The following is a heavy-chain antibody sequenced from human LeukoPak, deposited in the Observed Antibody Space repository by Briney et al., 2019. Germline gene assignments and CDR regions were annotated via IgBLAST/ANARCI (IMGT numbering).Heavy chain of an antibody. Sequence: ASVKVSCKASGYTFTSYGISWVRQAPGQGLEWMGWISAYNGNTNYAQKLQGRVTMTTDTSTSTAYVELRSLRSDDTAVYYCARDPYYYDSSGYHHWGQGTLVTVSS. J-gene: IGHJ5*02. CDR1: GYTFTSYG. V-gene: IGHV1-18*01. CDR3: ARDPYYYDSSGYHH. D-gene: IGHD3-22*01. CDR2: ISAYNGNT.